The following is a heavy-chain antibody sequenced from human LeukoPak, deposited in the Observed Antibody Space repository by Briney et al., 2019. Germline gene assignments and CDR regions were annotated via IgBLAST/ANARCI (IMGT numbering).Heavy chain of an antibody. Sequence: GGSLRLSCAASGFTFDAYAMHWVRQAPGKGLEWVSGISWNGGGMGYAVSVKGRFTISRDNAKNSLYLQMSNLRVEDTAVYYCARLPTFYFDSSHYHYDFWGQGTLVTVSS. CDR3: ARLPTFYFDSSHYHYDF. D-gene: IGHD3-22*01. J-gene: IGHJ4*02. CDR2: ISWNGGGM. V-gene: IGHV3-9*01. CDR1: GFTFDAYA.